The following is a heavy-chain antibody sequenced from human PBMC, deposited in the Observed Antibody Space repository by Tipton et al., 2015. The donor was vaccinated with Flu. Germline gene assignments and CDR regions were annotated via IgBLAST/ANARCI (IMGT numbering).Heavy chain of an antibody. Sequence: TLSLTCTVSSGSISSFSWTWIRQPAGKGLEWIGRIYASGSTTYNPSLKSRVSMSLDTSKNQFSLKLSSVTAADTAVYYCASTSNYGRRIEPDFDSWGQGTLVTVSS. CDR1: SGSISSFS. CDR2: IYASGST. D-gene: IGHD3-10*01. V-gene: IGHV4-4*07. J-gene: IGHJ4*02. CDR3: ASTSNYGRRIEPDFDS.